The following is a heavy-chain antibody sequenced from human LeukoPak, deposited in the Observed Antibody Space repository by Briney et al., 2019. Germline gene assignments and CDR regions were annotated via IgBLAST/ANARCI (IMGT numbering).Heavy chain of an antibody. D-gene: IGHD2-2*01. V-gene: IGHV1-18*01. CDR3: ARGRYCSSTSCSPSFYFDF. J-gene: IGHJ4*02. CDR2: ISAYNGNI. Sequence: ASVKVSCKASGYTFTNYDISWVRQATGQGLEWMGWISAYNGNINYAQNFQGRVTMTTDTSTSTAYMELRSLRSDDTAVYYGARGRYCSSTSCSPSFYFDFWGQGTLVTVSS. CDR1: GYTFTNYD.